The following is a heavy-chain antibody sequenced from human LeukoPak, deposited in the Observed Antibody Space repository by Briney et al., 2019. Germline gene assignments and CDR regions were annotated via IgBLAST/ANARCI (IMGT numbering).Heavy chain of an antibody. Sequence: SETLSLTCTVSGGSISSYYWSWIRQPPGKGLEWIGYIYYSGSTNYNPSLKGRVTISVDTSKNQFSLKLSSVTAADTAVYYCARGLRGWNFDYWGQGTLVTVSS. CDR1: GGSISSYY. J-gene: IGHJ4*02. D-gene: IGHD6-19*01. V-gene: IGHV4-59*01. CDR2: IYYSGST. CDR3: ARGLRGWNFDY.